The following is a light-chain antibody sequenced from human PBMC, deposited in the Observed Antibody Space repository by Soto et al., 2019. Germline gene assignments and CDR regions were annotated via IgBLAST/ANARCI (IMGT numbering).Light chain of an antibody. CDR2: DTS. V-gene: IGLV7-46*01. CDR1: TGAVTSGHY. Sequence: QTVVTQEPSLTVSPGGTVTLTCGSSTGAVTSGHYPYWFQQKPGQAPRTLIYDTSNKHSWTPARFSGSLLGGKAALTLSGAQPEDEAEYYCLLSYSGARISAVFGGGTQLTVL. J-gene: IGLJ2*01. CDR3: LLSYSGARISAV.